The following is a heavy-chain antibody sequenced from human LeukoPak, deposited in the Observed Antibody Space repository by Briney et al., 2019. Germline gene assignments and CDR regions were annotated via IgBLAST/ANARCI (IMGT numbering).Heavy chain of an antibody. V-gene: IGHV4-4*07. J-gene: IGHJ3*02. CDR3: ARVQPCSGGSCYYAFDI. CDR2: IYTSGST. CDR1: GGSISSYY. D-gene: IGHD2-15*01. Sequence: SETLSLTCTVSGGSISSYYWSWIRQPAGKGLEWIGRIYTSGSTNYNPSLKSRVTMSVDTSKNQFSLKLSSVTAADTAVYYCARVQPCSGGSCYYAFDIWGQGTMVTVSS.